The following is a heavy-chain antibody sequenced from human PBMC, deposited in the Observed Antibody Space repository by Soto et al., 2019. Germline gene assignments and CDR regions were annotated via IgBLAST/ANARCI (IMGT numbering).Heavy chain of an antibody. CDR2: IYYSGST. V-gene: IGHV4-39*01. CDR3: ASLFGYGLRYFDWLSYYYYGMDV. J-gene: IGHJ6*02. CDR1: GGSISSSSYY. D-gene: IGHD3-9*01. Sequence: KPSETLSLTCTVSGGSISSSSYYWGWIRQPPGKGLEWIGSIYYSGSTYYNPSLKSRVTISVDTSKNQFSLKLSSVTAADTAVYYCASLFGYGLRYFDWLSYYYYGMDVWGQGTTVTVSS.